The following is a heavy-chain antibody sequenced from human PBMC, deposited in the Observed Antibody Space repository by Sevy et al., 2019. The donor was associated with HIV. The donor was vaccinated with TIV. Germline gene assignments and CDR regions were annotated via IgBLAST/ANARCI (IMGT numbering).Heavy chain of an antibody. CDR3: ARDLGGYGGNSIDY. D-gene: IGHD2-21*02. Sequence: ASVKVSCKASGYPFSSYGMSWVRLAPGQGLEWMGWISADSGNSNYAQNLQGRVTMTTDTSTSTAYMELRSLRFDDTAVYYCARDLGGYGGNSIDYWGQGTLVTVSS. V-gene: IGHV1-18*01. CDR2: ISADSGNS. CDR1: GYPFSSYG. J-gene: IGHJ4*02.